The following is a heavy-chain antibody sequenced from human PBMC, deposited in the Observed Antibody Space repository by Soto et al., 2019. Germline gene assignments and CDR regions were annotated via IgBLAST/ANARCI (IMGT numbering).Heavy chain of an antibody. V-gene: IGHV3-30*18. Sequence: ESVGGVVQPGRSLRLSCAASEFTFSKHGMHWVRQAPGKGLEWVAVISYDGSNKYYGDSVKDRFTISRDNSKNTLYLHMNSLRPEDTAVYFCAKGPPLLMVYPVLDSWGQGTLVTVSS. J-gene: IGHJ4*02. D-gene: IGHD2-8*01. CDR1: EFTFSKHG. CDR3: AKGPPLLMVYPVLDS. CDR2: ISYDGSNK.